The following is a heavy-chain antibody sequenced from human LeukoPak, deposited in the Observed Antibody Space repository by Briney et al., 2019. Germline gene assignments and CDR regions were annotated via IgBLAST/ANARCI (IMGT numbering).Heavy chain of an antibody. CDR2: ISSSGSTI. V-gene: IGHV3-11*04. CDR3: ARDYSNYYYYYYYMDV. J-gene: IGHJ6*03. CDR1: GFTFSDYY. D-gene: IGHD4-11*01. Sequence: PGGSLRLSCAASGFTFSDYYMSWIRQAPGKGLEWVSYISSSGSTIYYADSVKGRFTISRDNAKNSLYLQMNSLRAEDTAVYYCARDYSNYYYYYYYMDVWGKGTTVTVSS.